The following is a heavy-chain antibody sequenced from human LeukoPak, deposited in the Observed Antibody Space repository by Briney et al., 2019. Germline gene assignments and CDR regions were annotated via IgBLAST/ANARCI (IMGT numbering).Heavy chain of an antibody. J-gene: IGHJ3*02. CDR1: GYTFTGYY. V-gene: IGHV1-2*02. CDR3: ACVVRGAFDI. CDR2: INPNSGGT. D-gene: IGHD2-21*01. Sequence: GASVKVSCKASGYTFTGYYMHWVRQAPGQGLEWMGWINPNSGGTNYAQKFQGRVTMTRDTSTSTVYMELSSLRSEDTAVYYCACVVRGAFDIWGQGTLVTVSS.